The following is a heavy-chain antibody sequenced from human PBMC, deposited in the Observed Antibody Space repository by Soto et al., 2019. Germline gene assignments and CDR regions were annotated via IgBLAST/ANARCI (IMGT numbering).Heavy chain of an antibody. Sequence: QVQLVQSGAEVKKPGSSVKVSCKASGGTFSSYAISWVRQAPGQGLEWMGGIIPIFGTANYAQKFQGRVTXXAXEXXSTAYMELSSLRSEDTAVYYCARYVDTAMGPLFDYWGQGTLVTVSS. D-gene: IGHD5-18*01. CDR2: IIPIFGTA. CDR3: ARYVDTAMGPLFDY. J-gene: IGHJ4*02. V-gene: IGHV1-69*12. CDR1: GGTFSSYA.